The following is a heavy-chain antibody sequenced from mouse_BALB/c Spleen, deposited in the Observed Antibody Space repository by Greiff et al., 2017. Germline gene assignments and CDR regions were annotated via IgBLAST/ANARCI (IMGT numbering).Heavy chain of an antibody. Sequence: EVKLVESGGGLVKPGGSLKLSCAASGFTFSSYAMSWVRQTPEKRLEWVATISSGGSYTYYPDSVKGRFTISRDNAKNTLYLQMSSLRSEDTAMYYCARRYDGYYDAMDYWGQGTSVTVSS. CDR3: ARRYDGYYDAMDY. J-gene: IGHJ4*01. CDR1: GFTFSSYA. D-gene: IGHD2-3*01. V-gene: IGHV5-9-3*01. CDR2: ISSGGSYT.